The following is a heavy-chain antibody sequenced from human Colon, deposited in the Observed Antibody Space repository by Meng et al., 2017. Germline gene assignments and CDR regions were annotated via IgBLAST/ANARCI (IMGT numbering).Heavy chain of an antibody. J-gene: IGHJ4*02. V-gene: IGHV1-69*05. CDR1: GGTFNSYA. CDR3: ARTATR. CDR2: IIPVFGAA. Sequence: QVDRGQAGAWVMKPGSSVTVSCKASGGTFNSYAINWVRQAPGQGLEWMGGIIPVFGAANYAQKFQGRVTMTRNISITTAYMELSSLRFDDTGVYYCARTATRWGQGTLVTVSS.